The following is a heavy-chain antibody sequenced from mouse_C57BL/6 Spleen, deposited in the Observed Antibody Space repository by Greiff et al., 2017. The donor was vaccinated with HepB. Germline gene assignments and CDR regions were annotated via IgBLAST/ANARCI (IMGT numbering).Heavy chain of an antibody. Sequence: EVQRVESGPELVKPGASVKISCKASGYSFTGYYMNWVKQSPEKSLEWIGEINPSTGGTTYNQKFKAKATLTVDKSSSTAYMQLKSLTSEDSAVYYCARSPYYYGSSYWYFDVWGTGTTVTVSS. CDR3: ARSPYYYGSSYWYFDV. D-gene: IGHD1-1*01. CDR1: GYSFTGYY. CDR2: INPSTGGT. V-gene: IGHV1-42*01. J-gene: IGHJ1*03.